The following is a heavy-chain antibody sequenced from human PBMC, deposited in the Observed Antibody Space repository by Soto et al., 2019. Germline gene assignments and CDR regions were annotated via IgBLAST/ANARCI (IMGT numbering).Heavy chain of an antibody. J-gene: IGHJ6*02. CDR1: GYTFTSYD. V-gene: IGHV1-8*01. Sequence: QVQLVQSGAEVKQSGASVKVSCKASGYTFTSYDINWVRQATGQGLEWMGWMNPNSGNTGYAQKFQGRVTMTRNTSKSTAYMVLSSLRSEDTAVYYCARIYDFWSGYQPAYGMDVWGQGTTVTVS. CDR2: MNPNSGNT. CDR3: ARIYDFWSGYQPAYGMDV. D-gene: IGHD3-3*01.